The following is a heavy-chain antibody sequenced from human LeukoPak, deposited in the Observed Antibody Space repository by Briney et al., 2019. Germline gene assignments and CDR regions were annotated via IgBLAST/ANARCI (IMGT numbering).Heavy chain of an antibody. V-gene: IGHV1-24*01. D-gene: IGHD1-26*01. CDR2: FDPEDGET. CDR1: GYTLTELS. J-gene: IGHJ6*02. Sequence: GASVKVSCKVSGYTLTELSMHWVRQAPGKGLGWMGGFDPEDGETIYAQKFQGRVTMTEDTSTDTAYMELSSLRSEDTAVYYCATRTVVGASPGLYYYGMDVWGQGTTVTVSS. CDR3: ATRTVVGASPGLYYYGMDV.